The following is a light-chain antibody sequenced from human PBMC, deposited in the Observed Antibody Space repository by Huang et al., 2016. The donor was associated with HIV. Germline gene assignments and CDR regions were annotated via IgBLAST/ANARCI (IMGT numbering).Light chain of an antibody. CDR2: LVS. Sequence: DIVMTQFPLYLPVTPGETASISCRASQSLQHSNGYKYLEWYLQKPGQSPQLLIYLVSNRAYGVPDRSSGSGSDSEFTLTISSVEAEDVRVYYCMQTLQTPFFSFGPGTIVDI. CDR1: QSLQHSNGYKY. CDR3: MQTLQTPFFS. J-gene: IGKJ3*01. V-gene: IGKV2-28*01.